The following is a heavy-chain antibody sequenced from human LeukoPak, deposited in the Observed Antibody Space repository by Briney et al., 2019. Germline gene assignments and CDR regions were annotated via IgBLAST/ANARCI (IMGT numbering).Heavy chain of an antibody. CDR3: AKGITRDSYYLDY. J-gene: IGHJ4*02. CDR2: VSNNGIDK. V-gene: IGHV3-30*02. Sequence: GGSLRLSCAASGFTFSSDGIHWVRQAPGKGLEWVAFVSNNGIDKHYGDSVQGRFPISRDNSKNTLYLEMKSLRAEDTAMYYCAKGITRDSYYLDYWGQGTLVTVSS. D-gene: IGHD1-20*01. CDR1: GFTFSSDG.